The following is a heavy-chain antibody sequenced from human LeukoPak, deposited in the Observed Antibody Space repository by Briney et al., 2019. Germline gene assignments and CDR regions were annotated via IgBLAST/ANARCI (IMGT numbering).Heavy chain of an antibody. CDR2: INNNNGNA. CDR3: AKDDTMVGDY. CDR1: GYKFSTSV. D-gene: IGHD4-23*01. J-gene: IGHJ4*02. V-gene: IGHV1-18*01. Sequence: GASVKVSCKASGYKFSTSVITWVRQAPRQGLEWMGWINNNNGNANYAQNLQGRVTMTTDTSTNTAYMELRSLRFDDTAVYYCAKDDTMVGDYWGQGTLVTVSS.